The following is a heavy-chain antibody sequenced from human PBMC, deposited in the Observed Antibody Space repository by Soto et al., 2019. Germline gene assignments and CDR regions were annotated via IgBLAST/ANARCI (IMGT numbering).Heavy chain of an antibody. J-gene: IGHJ5*02. D-gene: IGHD3-10*01. V-gene: IGHV2-5*02. CDR1: GFSLSTSGVG. CDR2: IYWDDDK. Sequence: QITLKESGPTLVKPTQTLTLTCTFSGFSLSTSGVGVGWIRQPPGKALEWLALIYWDDDKRYSPSLKSRLTIPKDTSKNQVVLTMTNMDPVDTATYYCAHRRDLVRGVINWFDPWGQGTLVTVSS. CDR3: AHRRDLVRGVINWFDP.